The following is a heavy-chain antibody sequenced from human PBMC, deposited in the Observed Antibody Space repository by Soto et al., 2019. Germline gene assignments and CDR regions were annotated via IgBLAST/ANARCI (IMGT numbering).Heavy chain of an antibody. V-gene: IGHV3-7*05. CDR2: IKQDGSEI. CDR1: GFTFSSYW. CDR3: AKSLSAIPGDS. J-gene: IGHJ4*02. Sequence: EVQLVESGGGLVQSGGSLRLSCAASGFTFSSYWMSWVRQGPGKGPEWVANIKQDGSEIYYVDSVKGRFTNSRDNAKSSLYQQMTSLRAEDTAVYHCAKSLSAIPGDSWGQGTLVTVSS. D-gene: IGHD2-2*01.